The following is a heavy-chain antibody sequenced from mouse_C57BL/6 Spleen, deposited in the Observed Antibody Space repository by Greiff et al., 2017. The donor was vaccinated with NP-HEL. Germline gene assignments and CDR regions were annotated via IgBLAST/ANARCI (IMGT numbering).Heavy chain of an antibody. D-gene: IGHD1-1*01. V-gene: IGHV1-39*01. CDR1: GYSFTDYN. J-gene: IGHJ4*01. CDR3: ARRELRGSRRGNAMDY. CDR2: INPNYGTT. Sequence: EVQLQQSGPELVKPGASVKISCKASGYSFTDYNMNWVKQSNGKSLEWIGVINPNYGTTSYNQKFKGKATLTVDHSSSTAYMHLNNLTSEDSAVYYCARRELRGSRRGNAMDYWGQGTSVTVSS.